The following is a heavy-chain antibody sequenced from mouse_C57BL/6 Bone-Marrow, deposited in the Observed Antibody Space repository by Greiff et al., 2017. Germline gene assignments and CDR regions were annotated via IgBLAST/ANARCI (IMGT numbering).Heavy chain of an antibody. V-gene: IGHV1-80*01. D-gene: IGHD1-1*01. J-gene: IGHJ3*01. CDR1: GYAFSSYW. CDR2: IYPGDGDT. CDR3: ARQGYYGTGALFAY. Sequence: QVQLQQSGAELVKPGASVKISCKASGYAFSSYWMNWVKQRPGKGLEWIGQIYPGDGDTNYNGKFKGKATLTADKSSSTAYMQLSSLTSEDSAVYFCARQGYYGTGALFAYWGQGTLVTVSA.